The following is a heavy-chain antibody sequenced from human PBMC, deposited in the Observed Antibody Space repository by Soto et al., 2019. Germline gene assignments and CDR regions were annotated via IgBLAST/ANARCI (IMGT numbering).Heavy chain of an antibody. D-gene: IGHD4-17*01. Sequence: EVQLVESGGGLVKPGGSLRVSCAASGFTFSNYNMIWVRQAPGKGLEWVASISGSGSYIYYADSVRGRFTISRDNANKSLFLEMNALRAEDTAVYFCARDLRAHYGPWGQGTVVTVSS. J-gene: IGHJ3*01. CDR3: ARDLRAHYGP. V-gene: IGHV3-21*01. CDR1: GFTFSNYN. CDR2: ISGSGSYI.